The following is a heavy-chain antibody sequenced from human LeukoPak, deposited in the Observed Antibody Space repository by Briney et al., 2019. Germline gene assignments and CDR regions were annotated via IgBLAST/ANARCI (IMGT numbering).Heavy chain of an antibody. D-gene: IGHD4-17*01. J-gene: IGHJ4*02. CDR3: TSRPTVTTATPDY. V-gene: IGHV3-73*01. CDR1: GFTFSGSA. CDR2: IRSKANSYAT. Sequence: GSLRLSCAASGFTFSGSAMHWVRQASGKGLEWVGRIRSKANSYATAYAASVKGRFTISRDDSKNTAYLQMNSLKTEDTAVYYCTSRPTVTTATPDYWGQGTLVTVSS.